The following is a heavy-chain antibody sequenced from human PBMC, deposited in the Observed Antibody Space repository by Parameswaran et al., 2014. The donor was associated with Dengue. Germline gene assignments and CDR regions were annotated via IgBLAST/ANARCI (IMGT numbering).Heavy chain of an antibody. V-gene: IGHV4-39*01. J-gene: IGHJ4*02. D-gene: IGHD2-2*01. CDR3: ARGSGSTSYMDY. CDR2: IYYSGST. Sequence: WIRQPPGKGLEWIGSIYYSGSTYYNPSLKSRVTISVDTSKNQFSLKLSSVTAADTAVYYCARGSGSTSYMDYWGQGTLVTVSS.